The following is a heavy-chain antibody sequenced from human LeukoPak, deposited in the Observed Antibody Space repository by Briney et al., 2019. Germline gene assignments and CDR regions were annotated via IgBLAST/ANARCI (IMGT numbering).Heavy chain of an antibody. CDR2: IYYSGST. J-gene: IGHJ3*02. CDR3: ARDREYCSSTSCYLEAFDI. Sequence: SETLSLTCTVPGGSISSYYWSWIRQPPGKGLEWIGYIYYSGSTNYNPSLKSRVTISVDTSKNQFSLKLSSVTAADTAVYYCARDREYCSSTSCYLEAFDIWGQGTMVTVSS. V-gene: IGHV4-59*01. CDR1: GGSISSYY. D-gene: IGHD2-2*01.